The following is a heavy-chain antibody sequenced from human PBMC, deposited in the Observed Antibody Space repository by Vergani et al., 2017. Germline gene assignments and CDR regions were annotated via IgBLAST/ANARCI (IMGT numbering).Heavy chain of an antibody. D-gene: IGHD2-15*01. Sequence: QVQLVESGGGVVQPGRSLRLSCAASGFTFSSYGMHWVRQAPGKGLEWVAVISYDGSNKYYADSVKGRFTISRDNSKNTLYLQMNSLRAEDTAVYYCAKDLEVVAVDWYFDLWGRGTLVTVSS. CDR2: ISYDGSNK. V-gene: IGHV3-30*18. CDR3: AKDLEVVAVDWYFDL. J-gene: IGHJ2*01. CDR1: GFTFSSYG.